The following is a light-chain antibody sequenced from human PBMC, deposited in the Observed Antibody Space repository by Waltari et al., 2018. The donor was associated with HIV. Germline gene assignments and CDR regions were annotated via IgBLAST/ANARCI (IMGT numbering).Light chain of an antibody. CDR2: SNN. CDR1: SSTIGNND. CDR3: ETLDDNLNGPV. V-gene: IGLV1-44*01. J-gene: IGLJ2*01. Sequence: QSVLTQPPSASGTPGKRVTIPCSGSSSTIGNNDVRWYQQFPGTAPKRLIYSNNQRPSGVPDRFSGSKSGTSASLAISGLQSEDEANYYCETLDDNLNGPVFGGGTKLTVL.